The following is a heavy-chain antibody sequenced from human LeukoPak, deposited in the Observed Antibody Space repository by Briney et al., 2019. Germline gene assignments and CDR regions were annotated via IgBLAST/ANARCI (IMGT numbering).Heavy chain of an antibody. CDR1: GFTFSHYG. Sequence: GGTLRLSCAASGFTFSHYGMIWVRQAPGKGLEWVSGISGSGGSTYLADSVKGRFTISRDNSKNTLYLQMNSLRVDDTAVYYCAKDRPTVYSSSWLHFLDSWGQGTLVTVSS. V-gene: IGHV3-23*01. D-gene: IGHD6-13*01. J-gene: IGHJ4*02. CDR2: ISGSGGST. CDR3: AKDRPTVYSSSWLHFLDS.